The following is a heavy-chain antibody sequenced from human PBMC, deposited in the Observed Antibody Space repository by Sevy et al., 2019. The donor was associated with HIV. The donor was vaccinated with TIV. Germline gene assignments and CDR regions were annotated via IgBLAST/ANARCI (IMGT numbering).Heavy chain of an antibody. Sequence: SETLSLTCAVSGGSFSGYSWDWIRQPPGKGLEWIGEVNHSGSTNYNPSLKSRVTISVDTSKNQFSLKLNFVTAPDTAGYYCARGGDGVVPSPIIGLGPWTKYWYFDLWGRGTLVTVSS. J-gene: IGHJ2*01. CDR2: VNHSGST. CDR3: ARGGDGVVPSPIIGLGPWTKYWYFDL. V-gene: IGHV4-34*01. CDR1: GGSFSGYS. D-gene: IGHD3-3*01.